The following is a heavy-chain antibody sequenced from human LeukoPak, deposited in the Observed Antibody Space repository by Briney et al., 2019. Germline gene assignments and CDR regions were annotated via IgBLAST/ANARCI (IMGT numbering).Heavy chain of an antibody. D-gene: IGHD1-26*01. CDR2: IYYSGST. V-gene: IGHV4-59*12. CDR1: GGSISGYY. J-gene: IGHJ4*02. CDR3: ARDRSGSFDY. Sequence: PSETLSLTCTVSGGSISGYYWSWIRQPPGKGLEWIGYIYYSGSTNYNPSLKSRVTISVDRSKNQFSLKLSSVTAADTAVYYCARDRSGSFDYWGQGTLVTVSS.